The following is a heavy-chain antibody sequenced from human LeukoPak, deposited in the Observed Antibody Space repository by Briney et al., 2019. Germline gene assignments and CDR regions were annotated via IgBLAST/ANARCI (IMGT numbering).Heavy chain of an antibody. D-gene: IGHD6-13*01. V-gene: IGHV4-61*05. J-gene: IGHJ4*02. CDR3: ARLAAAGTSDFDY. Sequence: SETLSLTRTVSGGSISSSSYYWSWIRQPPGKGLEWIGYIYYSGSTNYNPSLKSRVTISVDTSKNQFSLKLSSVTAADTAVYYCARLAAAGTSDFDYWGQGTLVTVSS. CDR1: GGSISSSSYY. CDR2: IYYSGST.